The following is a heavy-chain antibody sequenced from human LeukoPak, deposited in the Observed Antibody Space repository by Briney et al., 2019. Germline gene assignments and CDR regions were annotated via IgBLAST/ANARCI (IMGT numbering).Heavy chain of an antibody. Sequence: GGSLRLSCAASGFTFSTYWMHWVRQAPGKELVWVSRINSDGSSTTYADSVKGRFTISRGNAKNTLFLQMNSLRVEDTAVYYCARGASTDTGWFDPWGQGTLVTVSS. V-gene: IGHV3-74*01. CDR1: GFTFSTYW. CDR3: ARGASTDTGWFDP. CDR2: INSDGSST. J-gene: IGHJ5*02. D-gene: IGHD2-2*01.